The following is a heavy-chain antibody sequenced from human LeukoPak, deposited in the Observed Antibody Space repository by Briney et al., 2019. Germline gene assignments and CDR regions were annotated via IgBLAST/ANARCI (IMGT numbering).Heavy chain of an antibody. CDR2: INPNSGGT. J-gene: IGHJ4*02. CDR3: ARYARFLEWLPYDY. V-gene: IGHV1-2*02. D-gene: IGHD3-3*01. Sequence: ASVKVSCKASGYTFTSYGISWVRQAPGQGFEWMGWINPNSGGTNYAQKFQGRVTMTRDTSISTAYMELSRLRSDDTAVYYCARYARFLEWLPYDYWGQGTLVTVSS. CDR1: GYTFTSYG.